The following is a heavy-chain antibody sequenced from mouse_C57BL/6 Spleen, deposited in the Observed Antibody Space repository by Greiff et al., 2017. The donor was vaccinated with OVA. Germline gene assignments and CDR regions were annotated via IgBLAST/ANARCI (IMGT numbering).Heavy chain of an antibody. J-gene: IGHJ2*01. CDR1: GYSFTGYY. V-gene: IGHV1-42*01. CDR2: INPSTGGT. Sequence: VQLQQSGPELVKPGASVKISCKASGYSFTGYYMNWVKQSPEKSLEWIGEINPSTGGTTYNQKFKAKATLTVDKSSSTAYMQLKSLTSEDSAVYYCASHYYGSSYVNYFDYWAKAPLSQSPQ. D-gene: IGHD1-1*01. CDR3: ASHYYGSSYVNYFDY.